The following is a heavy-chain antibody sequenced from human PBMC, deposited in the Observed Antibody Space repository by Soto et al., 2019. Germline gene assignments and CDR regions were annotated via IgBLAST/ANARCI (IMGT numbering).Heavy chain of an antibody. CDR1: GFTFSSYG. D-gene: IGHD3-9*01. V-gene: IGHV3-30*18. J-gene: IGHJ4*02. Sequence: SLRLSCAASGFTFSSYGMHWVRQAPGKGLEWVAVISYDGSNKYYADSVKGRFTISRDNSKNTLYLQMNSLRAEDTAVYYCAKDKRYFDWLQTFYFDYWGQGTLVTVS. CDR3: AKDKRYFDWLQTFYFDY. CDR2: ISYDGSNK.